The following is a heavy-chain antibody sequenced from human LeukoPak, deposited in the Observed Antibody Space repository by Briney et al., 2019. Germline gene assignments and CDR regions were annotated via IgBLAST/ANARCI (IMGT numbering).Heavy chain of an antibody. D-gene: IGHD3-10*01. CDR3: AGAPSMVRGVVSYYYYMDV. V-gene: IGHV4-59*01. J-gene: IGHJ6*03. CDR1: GGSISSYY. Sequence: SETLSLTCTVSGGSISSYYWSWIRQPPGKGLEWIGYIYYSGSTNYNPSLKSRVTISVDTSKNQFSLKLSSVTAADTAVYYCAGAPSMVRGVVSYYYYMDVWGKGTTVTVSS. CDR2: IYYSGST.